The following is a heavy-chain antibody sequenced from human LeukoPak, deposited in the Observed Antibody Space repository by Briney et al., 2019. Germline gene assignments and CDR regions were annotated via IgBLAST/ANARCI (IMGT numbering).Heavy chain of an antibody. CDR3: ARLGYYGSGSYYIYYYYYMDV. CDR2: IYYSGST. V-gene: IGHV4-39*01. CDR1: GGSISSSSYY. Sequence: SETLSLTCTVSGGSISSSSYYWGWIRQPPGKGLEWIGSIYYSGSTYYNPSLKSRVTISVDTSKNQFSLKLSSVTAADTAVYYCARLGYYGSGSYYIYYYYYMDVWGKGTTVTISS. J-gene: IGHJ6*03. D-gene: IGHD3-10*01.